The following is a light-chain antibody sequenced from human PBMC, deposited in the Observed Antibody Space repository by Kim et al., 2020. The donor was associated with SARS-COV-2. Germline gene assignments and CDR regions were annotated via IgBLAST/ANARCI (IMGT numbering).Light chain of an antibody. CDR1: KLGDKY. Sequence: SYGLTQPPSVSVSPGQTASITCSGDKLGDKYACWYQQKPGQSPVLVIYQDTKRPSGIPERFSGSNSGNTATLTISGTQAMDEADYYCQAWASSTVVFGGG. J-gene: IGLJ2*01. V-gene: IGLV3-1*01. CDR2: QDT. CDR3: QAWASSTVV.